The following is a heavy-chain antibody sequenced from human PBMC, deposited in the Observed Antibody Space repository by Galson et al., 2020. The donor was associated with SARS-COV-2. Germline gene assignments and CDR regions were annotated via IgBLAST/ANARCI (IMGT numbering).Heavy chain of an antibody. J-gene: IGHJ4*02. CDR2: IYYSGRT. Sequence: SQTLSLTCTVSGGSISSSSSYWGWIRQPPGKGLEWIGSIYYSGRTNYNPSLKSRVTISVDTSKNQFSLKLSSVTAADTAVYYCARAPRGIFGVVQYFDYWGQGTLGTVSS. CDR3: ARAPRGIFGVVQYFDY. D-gene: IGHD3-3*01. CDR1: GGSISSSSSY. V-gene: IGHV4-39*07.